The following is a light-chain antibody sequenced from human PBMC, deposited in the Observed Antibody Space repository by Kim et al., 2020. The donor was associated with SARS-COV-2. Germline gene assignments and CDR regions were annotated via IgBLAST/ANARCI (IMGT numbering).Light chain of an antibody. V-gene: IGKV3-11*01. Sequence: LAPGDRATRSCRASQSACIYLAWYQQKPGQAPRLLIDDASNRGTGIPARFSGSGSGTDFTLTISSLEPEDFAIYYCQQYNAWPLTFGGGTKVDIK. J-gene: IGKJ4*01. CDR1: QSACIY. CDR2: DAS. CDR3: QQYNAWPLT.